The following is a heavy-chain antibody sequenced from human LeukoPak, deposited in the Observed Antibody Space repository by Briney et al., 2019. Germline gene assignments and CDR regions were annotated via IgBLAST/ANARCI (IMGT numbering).Heavy chain of an antibody. Sequence: ASVKVSCKASGYTFTGYYMHWVRQAPGQGLEWMGWINPNSGGTNYAQKFQGRVTMTRDTAISTAYMELSRLRSDDTAVYYCARDGPAAIQYFDYWGQGTLVTVSS. CDR2: INPNSGGT. V-gene: IGHV1-2*02. CDR3: ARDGPAAIQYFDY. J-gene: IGHJ4*02. D-gene: IGHD2-2*02. CDR1: GYTFTGYY.